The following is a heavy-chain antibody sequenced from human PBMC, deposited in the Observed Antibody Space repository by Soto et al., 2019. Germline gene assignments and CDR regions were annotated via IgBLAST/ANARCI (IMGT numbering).Heavy chain of an antibody. CDR2: IYYSGST. Sequence: SETLSLTCTVSSGSVSSYYWSWIRQPPGKGLEWIGNIYYSGSTNYNPSLKSRVTISLDTSKNQFSLKLTSVTTADTAVYYCARLVGGSSGWYSYFDYWGQGTLVTVSS. CDR3: ARLVGGSSGWYSYFDY. D-gene: IGHD6-19*01. J-gene: IGHJ4*02. CDR1: SGSVSSYY. V-gene: IGHV4-59*02.